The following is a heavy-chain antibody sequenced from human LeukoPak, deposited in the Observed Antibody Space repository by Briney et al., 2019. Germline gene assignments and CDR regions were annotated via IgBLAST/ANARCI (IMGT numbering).Heavy chain of an antibody. Sequence: GGSLRLSCAASGFTFSSYSMNWDRQAPGKGLEWVSSISSSSSYIYYADSVKGRFTISRDNAKNSLYLQMNSLRAEDTAVYYCATSSGWPFNWFDPWGQGTLVTVSS. CDR2: ISSSSSYI. CDR3: ATSSGWPFNWFDP. J-gene: IGHJ5*02. CDR1: GFTFSSYS. D-gene: IGHD6-19*01. V-gene: IGHV3-21*01.